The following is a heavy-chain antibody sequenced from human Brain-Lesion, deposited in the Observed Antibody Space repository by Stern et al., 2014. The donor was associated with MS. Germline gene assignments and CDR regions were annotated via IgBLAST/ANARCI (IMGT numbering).Heavy chain of an antibody. V-gene: IGHV3-7*01. D-gene: IGHD3-3*01. Sequence: EVQLGESGGGLVKLGGSLKISCTAAGFTFGNYWMNWVRQAPGKGLEGVANITEDGTEKNYVDSVKGRFTISRDNARNSLYLQMNSLRVEDTALYYCARVYNTIYGIVTQRGSGMDVWGQGTTVIVSS. J-gene: IGHJ6*02. CDR2: ITEDGTEK. CDR3: ARVYNTIYGIVTQRGSGMDV. CDR1: GFTFGNYW.